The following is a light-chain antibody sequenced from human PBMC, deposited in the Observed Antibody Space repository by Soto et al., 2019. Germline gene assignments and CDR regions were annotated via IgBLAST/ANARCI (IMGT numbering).Light chain of an antibody. CDR2: WAS. CDR1: QSVLYSSNNKNF. Sequence: DIVMTQSPDSLAVSLGERATINCKSSQSVLYSSNNKNFLAWYQQKPGQPPKLLIYWASTRESGVPDRFSGSGSGTDFALPISSLQADDVALYYCQQYYVPPYAFGQGTKLEIK. J-gene: IGKJ2*01. V-gene: IGKV4-1*01. CDR3: QQYYVPPYA.